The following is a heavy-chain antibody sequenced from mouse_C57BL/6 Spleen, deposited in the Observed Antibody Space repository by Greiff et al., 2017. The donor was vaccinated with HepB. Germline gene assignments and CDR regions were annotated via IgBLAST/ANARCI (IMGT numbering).Heavy chain of an antibody. V-gene: IGHV1-55*01. CDR2: IYPGSGST. Sequence: QVQLQQPGAELVKPGASVKMSCKASGYTFTSYWITWVKQRPGQGLEWIGDIYPGSGSTNYNEKFKSKATLTVDTSSSTAYMQLSSLTSEDSAVYYCARHYGSSSYAMDYWGQGTSVTVSS. CDR3: ARHYGSSSYAMDY. J-gene: IGHJ4*01. D-gene: IGHD1-1*01. CDR1: GYTFTSYW.